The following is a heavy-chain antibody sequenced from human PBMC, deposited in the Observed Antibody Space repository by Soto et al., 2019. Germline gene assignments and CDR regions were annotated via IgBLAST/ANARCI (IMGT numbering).Heavy chain of an antibody. CDR2: ITSSGSTI. Sequence: QVQLVESGGGLVKPGGSLRLSCAASGFTFSDYYMSWIRQAPGKGLEWISYITSSGSTISYANSVKGRFTISRDKAKNSLYLQMNSLRAEDTAVYYCARALPYSSGWYTTVGFDYWGQGTLVTVSS. J-gene: IGHJ4*02. CDR1: GFTFSDYY. CDR3: ARALPYSSGWYTTVGFDY. D-gene: IGHD6-19*01. V-gene: IGHV3-11*01.